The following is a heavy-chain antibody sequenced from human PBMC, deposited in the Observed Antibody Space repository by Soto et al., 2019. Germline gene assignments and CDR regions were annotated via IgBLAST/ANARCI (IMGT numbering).Heavy chain of an antibody. V-gene: IGHV3-21*01. CDR3: ARDLSFIAARPDNWFDP. CDR1: GFTFSSYS. CDR2: ISSSSSYI. D-gene: IGHD6-6*01. Sequence: EVQLVESGGGLVKPGGSLRLSCAASGFTFSSYSMNWVRQAPGKGLEWVSSISSSSSYIYYADSVKGRFTISRDNAKNSLYLQMNSLRAEDTAVYYCARDLSFIAARPDNWFDPWGQGTLVTVS. J-gene: IGHJ5*02.